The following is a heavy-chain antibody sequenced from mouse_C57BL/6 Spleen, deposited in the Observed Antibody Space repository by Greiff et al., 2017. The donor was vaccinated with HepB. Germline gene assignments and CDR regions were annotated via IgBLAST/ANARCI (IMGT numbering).Heavy chain of an antibody. CDR1: GYSFTGYY. V-gene: IGHV1-31*01. Sequence: EVQRVESGPELVKPGASVKISCKASGYSFTGYYMHWVKQSHGNILDWIGYIYPYNGVSSYNQKFKGKATLTVDKSSSTAYMELRSLTSEDSAVYYCARQLRLPDYYAMDYWGQGTSVTVSS. D-gene: IGHD3-2*02. J-gene: IGHJ4*01. CDR2: IYPYNGVS. CDR3: ARQLRLPDYYAMDY.